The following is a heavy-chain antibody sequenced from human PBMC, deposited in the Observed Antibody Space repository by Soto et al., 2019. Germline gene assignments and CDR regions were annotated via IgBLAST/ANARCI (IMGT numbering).Heavy chain of an antibody. V-gene: IGHV4-59*01. J-gene: IGHJ5*02. CDR3: ARELYPRAWFDP. Sequence: QVQLQESGPGLVKPSETLSLTCTVSGGSISSYYWSWIRQPPGKGLEWIGYIYYSGRTNYNPSLKSRVTISVDTSKNQFSLKLSSVTAADTAVDYCARELYPRAWFDPWGQGTLVTVSS. CDR1: GGSISSYY. CDR2: IYYSGRT.